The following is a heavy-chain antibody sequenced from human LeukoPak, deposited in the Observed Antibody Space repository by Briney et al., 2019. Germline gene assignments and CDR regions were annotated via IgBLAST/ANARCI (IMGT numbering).Heavy chain of an antibody. D-gene: IGHD2-21*02. CDR2: ISYDGSKK. V-gene: IGHV3-30*04. J-gene: IGHJ3*02. Sequence: GRCLRLSCAASGFTFRGYAMHWGRQAPGKGLEWVAVISYDGSKKYYADSVTGRFTVSRDNSNNTLYLKVNSLSTEDTAVYYCARAGTANDGFDMWGQGTMVTVSS. CDR1: GFTFRGYA. CDR3: ARAGTANDGFDM.